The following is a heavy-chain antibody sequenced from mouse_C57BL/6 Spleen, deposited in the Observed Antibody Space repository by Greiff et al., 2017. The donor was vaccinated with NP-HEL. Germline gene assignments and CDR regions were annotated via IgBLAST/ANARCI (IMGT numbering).Heavy chain of an antibody. J-gene: IGHJ4*01. CDR3: ARTFYYGNPRDAMDY. D-gene: IGHD2-1*01. CDR1: GYTFTSYW. Sequence: QVQLQQPGAELVKPGASVKLSCKASGYTFTSYWMHWVKQRPGQGLEWIGMIHPNSGSTNYNEKFKSKATLTVDKSSSTAYMQLSSLTSEDSAVYYCARTFYYGNPRDAMDYWGQGTSVTVSS. CDR2: IHPNSGST. V-gene: IGHV1-64*01.